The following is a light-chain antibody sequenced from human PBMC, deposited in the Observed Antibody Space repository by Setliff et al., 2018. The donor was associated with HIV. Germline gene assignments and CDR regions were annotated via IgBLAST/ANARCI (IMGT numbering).Light chain of an antibody. CDR3: GSYTSTTSYG. Sequence: LAQPASVSGSPGQSITIPCTGTSSDVGGYKFVSWYQQHQGKAPKLMIYEVSNRPSGVSDRFSGSKSGSTASLTISVLQAEDEADYYCGSYTSTTSYGFGRGTKVTV. J-gene: IGLJ1*01. CDR1: SSDVGGYKF. CDR2: EVS. V-gene: IGLV2-14*01.